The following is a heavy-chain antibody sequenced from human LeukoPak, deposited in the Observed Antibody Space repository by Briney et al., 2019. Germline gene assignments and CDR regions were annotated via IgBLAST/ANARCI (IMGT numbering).Heavy chain of an antibody. J-gene: IGHJ4*02. V-gene: IGHV1-69*04. D-gene: IGHD1-26*01. CDR3: ARASGSTYDY. Sequence: SVKVSCKASGYTFTSYYMHWVRQAPGQGLEWMGRLIPVVGVTTYAQRFQDRLTISADKSTSTAYMELSSLRSEDTATYYCARASGSTYDYWGQGTLVTVSS. CDR1: GYTFTSYY. CDR2: LIPVVGVT.